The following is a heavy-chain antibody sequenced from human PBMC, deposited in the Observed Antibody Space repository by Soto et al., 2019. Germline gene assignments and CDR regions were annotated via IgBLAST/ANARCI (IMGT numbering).Heavy chain of an antibody. V-gene: IGHV4-31*03. CDR3: AVHYDILTGFPSGMDV. CDR2: IYYSGST. Sequence: PSETLSLTCTVSGGSISSGGYYWSWIRQHPGKGLEWIGYIYYSGSTYYNPSLKSRVTISVDTSKNQFSLKLSSVTAADTAVYYCAVHYDILTGFPSGMDVWGQGTTVTVSS. D-gene: IGHD3-9*01. CDR1: GGSISSGGYY. J-gene: IGHJ6*02.